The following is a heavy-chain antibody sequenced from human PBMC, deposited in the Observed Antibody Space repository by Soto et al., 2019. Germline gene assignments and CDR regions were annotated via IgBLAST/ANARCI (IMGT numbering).Heavy chain of an antibody. CDR2: IYYSGST. V-gene: IGHV4-30-4*01. Sequence: PSETLSLTCTVSGGSISSGDYYWSWIRQPPGKGLEWIGYIYYSGSTYYNPSLKSRVTISVDTSKNQFSLKLSSVTAADTAVYYCATSYYDSSGYLNEKKYYFDYWGQGTLVTVSS. CDR1: GGSISSGDYY. J-gene: IGHJ4*02. D-gene: IGHD3-22*01. CDR3: ATSYYDSSGYLNEKKYYFDY.